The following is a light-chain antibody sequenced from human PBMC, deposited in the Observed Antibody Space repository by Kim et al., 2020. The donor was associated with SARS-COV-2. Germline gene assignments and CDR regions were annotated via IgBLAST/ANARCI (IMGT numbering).Light chain of an antibody. CDR1: SGSIDDNY. V-gene: IGLV6-57*04. J-gene: IGLJ2*01. Sequence: NFMLTQPHSVTESPGKTVTISCTRSSGSIDDNYEQWYQQRPGGAPTTVIYEDDQRPSGVPDRFSGSIDSSSNSASLTISGLKTEDEADYYCQSYNSSNVVFGGGTQLTVL. CDR3: QSYNSSNVV. CDR2: EDD.